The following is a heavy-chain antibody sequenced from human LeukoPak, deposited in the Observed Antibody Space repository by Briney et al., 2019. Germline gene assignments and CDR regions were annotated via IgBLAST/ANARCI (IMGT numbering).Heavy chain of an antibody. V-gene: IGHV1-69*13. J-gene: IGHJ5*02. CDR2: IIPIFGTA. Sequence: SVKVSCKASGGTLSSYAISWVRQAPGQGLEWMGGIIPIFGTANYAQKFQGRVTITADESTSTAYMELSSLRSEDTAVYYCARVMITFGGVIDYNWFDPWGQGTLVTVSS. CDR3: ARVMITFGGVIDYNWFDP. D-gene: IGHD3-16*02. CDR1: GGTLSSYA.